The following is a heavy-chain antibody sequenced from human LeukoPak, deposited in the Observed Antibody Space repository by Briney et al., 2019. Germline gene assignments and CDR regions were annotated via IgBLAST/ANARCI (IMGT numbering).Heavy chain of an antibody. CDR2: IYYSGST. Sequence: SETLSLTCTVSGGSISSYYWSWIRQPPGKGLEWIGYIYYSGSTNYNPSLKSRVTISVDTSKNQFSLKLSSVTAEDTAVYYCARGCRGTRRYYYYMDVWGKGTTVTVSS. CDR1: GGSISSYY. J-gene: IGHJ6*03. D-gene: IGHD1-26*01. V-gene: IGHV4-59*01. CDR3: ARGCRGTRRYYYYMDV.